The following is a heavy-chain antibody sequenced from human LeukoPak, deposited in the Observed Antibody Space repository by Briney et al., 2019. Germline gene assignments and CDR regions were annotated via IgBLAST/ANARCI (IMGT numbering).Heavy chain of an antibody. CDR3: ARGIPAAAGGNWFDP. D-gene: IGHD6-25*01. CDR1: GYTFTSYG. J-gene: IGHJ5*02. Sequence: ASVKVSCKASGYTFTSYGINWVRQATGQGLEWMGWMNPNSGNTDYAQKFQGRVTMTSDTSISTAYMELSSLRSEDTAVYYCARGIPAAAGGNWFDPWGQGTLVTVPS. V-gene: IGHV1-8*02. CDR2: MNPNSGNT.